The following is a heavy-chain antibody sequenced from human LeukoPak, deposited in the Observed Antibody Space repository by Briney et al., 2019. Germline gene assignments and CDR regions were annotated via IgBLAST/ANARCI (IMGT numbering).Heavy chain of an antibody. J-gene: IGHJ3*02. CDR2: IYYSGST. CDR3: ARDLKYYDRSGLFLAAFDI. CDR1: GGSISSYY. Sequence: SETLSLTCTVSGGSISSYYWSWIRQPPGKGLEWIGYIYYSGSTNYNPSLKSRVTISVETSKNQFSLKLSSVTAADTAVYYCARDLKYYDRSGLFLAAFDIWGQGTMVTVSS. V-gene: IGHV4-59*01. D-gene: IGHD3-22*01.